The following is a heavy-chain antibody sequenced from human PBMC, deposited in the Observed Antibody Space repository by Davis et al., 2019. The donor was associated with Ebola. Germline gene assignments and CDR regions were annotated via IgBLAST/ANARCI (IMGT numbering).Heavy chain of an antibody. CDR2: IYHIGST. Sequence: SETLSLTCAVSGGSISSSNWWSWVRQPPGKGLEWIGEIYHIGSTNYNPSLKSRVTISVDKSKNQFSLKLSSVTAADTAVYYCARVGYCSSTSCYLYGMDVWGQGTTVTVSS. D-gene: IGHD2-2*01. CDR3: ARVGYCSSTSCYLYGMDV. J-gene: IGHJ6*02. V-gene: IGHV4-4*02. CDR1: GGSISSSNW.